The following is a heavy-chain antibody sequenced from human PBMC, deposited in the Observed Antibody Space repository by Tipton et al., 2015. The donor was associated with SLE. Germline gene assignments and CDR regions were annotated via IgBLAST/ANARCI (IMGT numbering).Heavy chain of an antibody. J-gene: IGHJ2*01. D-gene: IGHD2-15*01. CDR3: AKDWGSEGYCSGGSCYSSHWYFDL. CDR2: FGLDNGRI. V-gene: IGHV3-9*02. CDR1: GVSSDTYA. Sequence: SLRLFCAVSGVSSDTYALHWVRQLPGKGLEWVSGFGLDNGRIGYADSVKGRFTISRDNAKNSLYLQMNRLRAEDTALYYCAKDWGSEGYCSGGSCYSSHWYFDLWGRGTLVTVSS.